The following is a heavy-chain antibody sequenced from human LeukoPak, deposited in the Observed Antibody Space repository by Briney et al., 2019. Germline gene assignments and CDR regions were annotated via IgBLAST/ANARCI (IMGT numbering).Heavy chain of an antibody. J-gene: IGHJ3*02. CDR2: IYWDDDK. D-gene: IGHD6-6*01. CDR1: GFSLSTSGVG. Sequence: SGPTLVKPTQTLTLTCTFSGFSLSTSGVGVGWIRQPPGKALEWLALIYWDDDKRYSPSLKSRLTITKDTSKNQVVLTMTNMDPVDTATYCCAHTGYSSSSIAFDIWGQGTMVTVSS. V-gene: IGHV2-5*02. CDR3: AHTGYSSSSIAFDI.